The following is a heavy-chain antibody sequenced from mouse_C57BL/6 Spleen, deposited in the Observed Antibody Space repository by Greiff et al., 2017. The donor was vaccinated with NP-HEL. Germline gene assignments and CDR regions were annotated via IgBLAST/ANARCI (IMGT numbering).Heavy chain of an antibody. J-gene: IGHJ2*01. V-gene: IGHV5-17*01. CDR1: GFTFSDYG. Sequence: EVQGVESGGGLVKPGGSLKLSCAASGFTFSDYGMHWVRQAPEKGLEWVAYISSGSSTIYYADTVKGRFTISRDNAKNTLFLQMTSLRSEDTAMYYCARQGTTVVATYYFDYWGQGTTLTVSS. CDR2: ISSGSSTI. D-gene: IGHD1-1*01. CDR3: ARQGTTVVATYYFDY.